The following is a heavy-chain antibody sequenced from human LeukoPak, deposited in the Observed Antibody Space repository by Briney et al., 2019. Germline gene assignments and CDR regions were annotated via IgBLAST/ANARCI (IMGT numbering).Heavy chain of an antibody. CDR3: ARGYSSSAPHFDY. Sequence: SETLSLTCAVYGGSFSGYYWSWIRQPPGKGLEWIGSIYYSGSTYYNPSLKSRVTISVDTSKNQFSLKLSSVTAADTAVYYCARGYSSSAPHFDYWGQGTLVTVSS. D-gene: IGHD6-6*01. J-gene: IGHJ4*02. CDR1: GGSFSGYY. CDR2: IYYSGST. V-gene: IGHV4-34*01.